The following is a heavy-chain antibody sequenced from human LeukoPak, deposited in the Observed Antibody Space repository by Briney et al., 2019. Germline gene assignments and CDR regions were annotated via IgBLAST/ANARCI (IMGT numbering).Heavy chain of an antibody. J-gene: IGHJ4*02. Sequence: SETLSLTCTVSGGSISSYYWSWIRQPPGKRLEWIGSFYNSASTKYNPSLKSRVTISADTSKNQFSLKLSSATAADTAVYYCARTKLLWFGEPSQFDYWGQGTLVTVSS. V-gene: IGHV4-59*08. CDR1: GGSISSYY. D-gene: IGHD3-10*01. CDR3: ARTKLLWFGEPSQFDY. CDR2: FYNSAST.